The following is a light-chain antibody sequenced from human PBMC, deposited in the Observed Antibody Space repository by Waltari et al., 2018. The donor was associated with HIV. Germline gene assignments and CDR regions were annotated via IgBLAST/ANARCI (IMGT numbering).Light chain of an antibody. Sequence: EVVLTQSPDILSLSPGDRVRLSCRANESIGNSHLAWYQQKPGQSPRLLIYGAATRARGVPERFSGSGSGTAFTLAISRLEPDDFAVYYCQQYASSPVTFGQGARV. CDR1: ESIGNSH. J-gene: IGKJ1*01. CDR2: GAA. V-gene: IGKV3-20*01. CDR3: QQYASSPVT.